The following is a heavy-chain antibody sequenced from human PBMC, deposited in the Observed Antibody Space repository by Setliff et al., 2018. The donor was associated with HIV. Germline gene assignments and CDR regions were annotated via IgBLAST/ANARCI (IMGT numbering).Heavy chain of an antibody. CDR3: ARASSDIPGVDSNYFDD. J-gene: IGHJ4*02. V-gene: IGHV4-4*02. CDR1: GVSTSNNNYW. D-gene: IGHD2-2*01. Sequence: PSETLSLTCAVSGVSTSNNNYWWSWVRQPPGKGLEWIGEAYHRGNTNYNPSLKSRVTMSVDKSLDQVSLTLSSVTAADTAVYFCARASSDIPGVDSNYFDDWGQGTLVTVSS. CDR2: AYHRGNT.